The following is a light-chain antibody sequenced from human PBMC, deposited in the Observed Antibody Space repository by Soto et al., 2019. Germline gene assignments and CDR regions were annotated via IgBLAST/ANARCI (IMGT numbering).Light chain of an antibody. V-gene: IGKV1-12*01. Sequence: DIQMTQSPSSVSASVGDRVTITCRASQAIDSWLAWYQQKPGEAPKLLIFTGSLLHSGVPPRFSGSGSGTDFTLTISSLQPEDFATYHCQHYGGVWTFGQGTKVEIK. CDR1: QAIDSW. J-gene: IGKJ1*01. CDR2: TGS. CDR3: QHYGGVWT.